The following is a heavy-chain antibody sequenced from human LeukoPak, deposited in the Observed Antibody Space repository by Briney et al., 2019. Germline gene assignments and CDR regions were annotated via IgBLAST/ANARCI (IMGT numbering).Heavy chain of an antibody. V-gene: IGHV3-11*01. CDR2: ISSSGSTI. D-gene: IGHD5-18*01. CDR3: AKDWDTAMVTAYFDY. CDR1: GFTFSDYY. J-gene: IGHJ4*02. Sequence: GGSLRLSCAASGFTFSDYYMSWIRQAPGKGLEWVSYISSSGSTIYYADSVKGRFTISRDNSKNTLYLQMNSLRAEDTAVYYCAKDWDTAMVTAYFDYWGQGTLVTVSS.